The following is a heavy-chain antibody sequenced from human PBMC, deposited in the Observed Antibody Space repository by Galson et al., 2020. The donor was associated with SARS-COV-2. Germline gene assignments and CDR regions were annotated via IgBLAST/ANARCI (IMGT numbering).Heavy chain of an antibody. J-gene: IGHJ4*02. D-gene: IGHD4-17*01. CDR1: GGSFSGYY. CDR3: ARGRSVGEYLSF. CDR2: INHSGST. V-gene: IGHV4-34*01. Sequence: SQASETLSLTCAVFGGSFSGYYWSWIRQPPGKGLEWIGEINHSGSTNYNPSLRSRVTISVDTSKSHFSLELSSVTAADTAIYYCARGRSVGEYLSFWGQGTLVTVSS.